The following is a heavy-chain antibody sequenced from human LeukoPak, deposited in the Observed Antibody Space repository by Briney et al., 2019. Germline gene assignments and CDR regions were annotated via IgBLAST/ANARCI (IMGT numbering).Heavy chain of an antibody. J-gene: IGHJ4*02. CDR2: IYSGGST. Sequence: GGSLRLSCAASGFTVSNNYMSWDRQAPGKGLEWASVIYSGGSTYYADSVKGRFTISRDTSKNTLSLQMNSLRAEDTAVYYCASLSLGHYWGQGTLVTVSS. V-gene: IGHV3-53*01. CDR1: GFTVSNNY. D-gene: IGHD6-6*01. CDR3: ASLSLGHY.